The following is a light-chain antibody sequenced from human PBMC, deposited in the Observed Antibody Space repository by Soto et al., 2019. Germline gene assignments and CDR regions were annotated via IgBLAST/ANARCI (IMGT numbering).Light chain of an antibody. J-gene: IGLJ2*01. CDR1: SSDVGAYNF. CDR3: SSSTSSGTLV. Sequence: QSVLTQPASVSGSPGQSIAISCTGTSSDVGAYNFVCWFQQHPGEAPKLMIYDVATRPSGVSDRFSGSKSGSTASLTISGLQAEDEAHYYCSSSTSSGTLVFGGGTKLTVL. V-gene: IGLV2-14*03. CDR2: DVA.